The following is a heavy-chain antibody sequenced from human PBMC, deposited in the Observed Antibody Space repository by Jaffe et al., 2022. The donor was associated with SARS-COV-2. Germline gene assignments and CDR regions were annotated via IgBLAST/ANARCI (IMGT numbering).Heavy chain of an antibody. CDR1: GFTFRNYG. J-gene: IGHJ5*02. D-gene: IGHD1-26*01. V-gene: IGHV3-21*01. Sequence: EVQLVESGGGLVKPGGSLRLSCAASGFTFRNYGMTWVRQAPGKGLEWVSSISGGSGYIYYADSVKGRFTISRDNAKNSLYLQMNSLRTEDTAVYYCARTPVLYLRQSADDWFDPWGQGTLVAVSS. CDR2: ISGGSGYI. CDR3: ARTPVLYLRQSADDWFDP.